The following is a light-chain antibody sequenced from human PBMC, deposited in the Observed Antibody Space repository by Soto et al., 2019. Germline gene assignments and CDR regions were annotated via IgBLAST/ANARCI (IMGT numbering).Light chain of an antibody. CDR1: QSVNAN. Sequence: EVVMTQSPATLSVSPGERATLSCRASQSVNANLAWYQQKPGQAPRLLIHGASSRATGIQARFSGSGFGTEFILTISSLQSEDFAVYYCQQDNTWLWTFGQGTKVEI. CDR2: GAS. CDR3: QQDNTWLWT. V-gene: IGKV3-15*01. J-gene: IGKJ1*01.